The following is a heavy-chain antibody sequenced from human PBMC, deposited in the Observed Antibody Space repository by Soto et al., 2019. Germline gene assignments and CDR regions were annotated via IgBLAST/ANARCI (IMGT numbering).Heavy chain of an antibody. CDR3: ARLGESGTMVRGAIYYYYYYMDV. CDR2: IYYSGST. CDR1: GGSISSSSYY. J-gene: IGHJ6*03. V-gene: IGHV4-39*01. Sequence: SETLSLTCTVSGGSISSSSYYWGWIRQPPGKGLEWIGSIYYSGSTYYNPSLKSRVTISVDTSKNQFSLKLSSVTAADTAVYYCARLGESGTMVRGAIYYYYYYMDVWGKGTTVTVSS. D-gene: IGHD3-10*01.